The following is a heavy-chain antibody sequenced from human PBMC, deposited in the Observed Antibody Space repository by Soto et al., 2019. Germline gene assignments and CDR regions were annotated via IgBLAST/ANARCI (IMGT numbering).Heavy chain of an antibody. Sequence: SETLSLTCAVSGGFIWGWIRQSPDKGLEWIGYIYNSGRYNYNPSLESRLTISIDTSKNQFSLRLASVTAADTAVYYCARTLPNRQLFDSWSQGTLVTVSS. V-gene: IGHV4-59*01. CDR1: GGFI. D-gene: IGHD1-1*01. CDR3: ARTLPNRQLFDS. CDR2: IYNSGRY. J-gene: IGHJ4*02.